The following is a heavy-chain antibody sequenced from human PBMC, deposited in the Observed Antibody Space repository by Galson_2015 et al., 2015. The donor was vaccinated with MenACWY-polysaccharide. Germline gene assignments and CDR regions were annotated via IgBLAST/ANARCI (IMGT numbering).Heavy chain of an antibody. CDR2: ISYDGSNK. D-gene: IGHD2-2*01. J-gene: IGHJ4*02. CDR1: GFTFSSYA. CDR3: TRTYCSRTTCYAPDQPGFDF. Sequence: SLRLSCAASGFTFSSYALHWVRPAPDKGLAWVAVISYDGSNKYFADSVKGRFTISRDNSKNTMYLQMSSLRAEDTAVYYCTRTYCSRTTCYAPDQPGFDFWGQGTLVTVSS. V-gene: IGHV3-30-3*01.